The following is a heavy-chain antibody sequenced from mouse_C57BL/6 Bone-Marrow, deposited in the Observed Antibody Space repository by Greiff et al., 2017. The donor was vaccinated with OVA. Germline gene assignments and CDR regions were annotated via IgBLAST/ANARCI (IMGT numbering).Heavy chain of an antibody. J-gene: IGHJ4*01. Sequence: VQLKESGPGLVAPSQSLSITCTVSGFSLTSYAISWVRPPPGKGLEWLGVIWTGGGTNYNSALKSRLSISKDNSKSQVFLKMNSLQTDDTARYYCASLYYSNYDYAMDYWGQGTSVTVSS. CDR2: IWTGGGT. D-gene: IGHD2-5*01. CDR1: GFSLTSYA. V-gene: IGHV2-9-1*01. CDR3: ASLYYSNYDYAMDY.